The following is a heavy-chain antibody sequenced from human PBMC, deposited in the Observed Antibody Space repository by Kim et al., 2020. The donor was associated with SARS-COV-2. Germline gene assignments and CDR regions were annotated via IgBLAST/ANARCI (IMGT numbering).Heavy chain of an antibody. CDR3: AREYAGSSSWSYYYYYGMDV. V-gene: IGHV1-46*01. D-gene: IGHD6-13*01. CDR1: GYTFTSYY. Sequence: ASVKVSCKASGYTFTSYYMHWVRQAPGQGLEWMGIINPSGGSTSYAQKFQGRVTMTRDTSTSTVYMELSSLRSEDTAVYYCAREYAGSSSWSYYYYYGMDVWGQGTTVTVSS. CDR2: INPSGGST. J-gene: IGHJ6*02.